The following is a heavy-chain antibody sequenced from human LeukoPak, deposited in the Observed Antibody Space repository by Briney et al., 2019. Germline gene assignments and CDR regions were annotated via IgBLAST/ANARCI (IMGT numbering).Heavy chain of an antibody. CDR2: ISGSGGST. D-gene: IGHD3-3*01. V-gene: IGHV3-23*01. Sequence: GGSLRLSCAASGFTFSSYAMSWVRQAPGKGLEWVSTISGSGGSTYYADSVEGRFTISRDNSKNTLYLQMNSLRAEDTAVYYCATESGYYFDYWGQGTLVTVSS. CDR1: GFTFSSYA. CDR3: ATESGYYFDY. J-gene: IGHJ4*02.